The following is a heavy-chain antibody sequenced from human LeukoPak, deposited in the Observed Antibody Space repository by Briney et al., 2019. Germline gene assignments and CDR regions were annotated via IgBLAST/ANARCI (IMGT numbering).Heavy chain of an antibody. J-gene: IGHJ5*02. CDR2: INTYNGNT. V-gene: IGHV1-18*01. D-gene: IGHD3-10*01. CDR1: GYTFTTYG. Sequence: GASVKVSCKASGYTFTTYGITWVRQAPGQGLEWMGRINTYNGNTYYAQKLQGRVTMTADTSTSTAYMELRSLRSDDTAVYYCAGGYYGSGDGPHLDPWGQGTLVTVSS. CDR3: AGGYYGSGDGPHLDP.